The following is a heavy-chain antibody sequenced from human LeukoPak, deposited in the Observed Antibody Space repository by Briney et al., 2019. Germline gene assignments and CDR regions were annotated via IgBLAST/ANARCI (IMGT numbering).Heavy chain of an antibody. J-gene: IGHJ4*02. CDR2: ISGSGSGT. V-gene: IGHV3-23*01. D-gene: IGHD6-13*01. CDR3: ARRSWSFDY. CDR1: EFAFSTYA. Sequence: GGSLRLSCAASEFAFSTYAMSWVRQAPGKGLEWVSAISGSGSGTYYADSVKGRFTISRDNAKNSLYLQMNSLRAEDTAVYYCARRSWSFDYWGRGTLVTVSS.